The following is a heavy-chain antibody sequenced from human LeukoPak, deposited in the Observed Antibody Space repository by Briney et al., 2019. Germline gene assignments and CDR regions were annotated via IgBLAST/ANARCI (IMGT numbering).Heavy chain of an antibody. D-gene: IGHD3-10*01. J-gene: IGHJ4*02. CDR1: GYTFSDYS. V-gene: IGHV1-2*06. Sequence: ASVKVSCKASGYTFSDYSIHWVRQAPGQGLEWMGRINSNSGGTSYAQNFQGRVTMTRDTSITTAYMEVSVLTSDDTAVYYCARGGSGSGYLYYFDTWGQGTLVSVSS. CDR2: INSNSGGT. CDR3: ARGGSGSGYLYYFDT.